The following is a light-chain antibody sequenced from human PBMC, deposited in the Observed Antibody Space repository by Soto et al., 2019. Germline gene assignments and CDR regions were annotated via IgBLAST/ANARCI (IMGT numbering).Light chain of an antibody. CDR2: RDD. Sequence: QSVLTQPPSTSGTPGQRVTISCSGTISNIGGNTVNWYQHVPGSAPKLLIYRDDQRPSGVPDRFSGSKSATSASLAISGLQAEDEADYYCSSYTTSRTVLFGGGTKLTVL. CDR1: ISNIGGNT. CDR3: SSYTTSRTVL. J-gene: IGLJ2*01. V-gene: IGLV1-44*01.